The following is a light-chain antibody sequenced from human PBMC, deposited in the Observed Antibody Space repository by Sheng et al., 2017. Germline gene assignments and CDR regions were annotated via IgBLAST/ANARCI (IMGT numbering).Light chain of an antibody. J-gene: IGKJ2*01. CDR3: QHYNTWPYT. V-gene: IGKV3-15*01. CDR1: QSITNN. Sequence: EIVMTQSPATLSVSPGDRVTLSCRASQSITNNLAWYQQKPGQAPRLLIYGASTRATGIPDTFSGSGSGTEFTLTISSLQSEDFAVYYCQHYNTWPYTFGQGTKLEIK. CDR2: GAS.